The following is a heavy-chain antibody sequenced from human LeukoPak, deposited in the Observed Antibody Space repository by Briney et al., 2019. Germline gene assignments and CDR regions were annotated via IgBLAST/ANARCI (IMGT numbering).Heavy chain of an antibody. CDR1: DXSISSYY. CDR2: IYYSGST. J-gene: IGHJ4*02. D-gene: IGHD1-26*01. CDR3: ASGTYYYFDF. V-gene: IGHV4-59*08. Sequence: SETLSLTCTVSDXSISSYYWSWIRQPPGKGLEWIGYIYYSGSTNYNPSLKNRVTISVDTSKNQFSLKLRSVTAADTAVYYCASGTYYYFDFWGQGTLVTVSS.